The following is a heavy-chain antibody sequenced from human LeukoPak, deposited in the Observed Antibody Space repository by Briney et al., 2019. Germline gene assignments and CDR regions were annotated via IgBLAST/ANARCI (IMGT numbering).Heavy chain of an antibody. D-gene: IGHD1-26*01. CDR1: GYTFTGYY. CDR3: ARGEVGATIRGFDY. CDR2: INPNSGGT. Sequence: ASVKVSCKASGYTFTGYYMHWVRQAPGQGLEWMGWINPNSGGTNYAQKFQGRVTMTRDTSISTAYMELSRLRSDDTAVYYCARGEVGATIRGFDYWGQGTLVTVSS. V-gene: IGHV1-2*02. J-gene: IGHJ4*02.